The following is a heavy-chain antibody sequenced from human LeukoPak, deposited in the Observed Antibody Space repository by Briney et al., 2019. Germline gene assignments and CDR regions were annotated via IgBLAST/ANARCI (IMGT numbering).Heavy chain of an antibody. CDR3: ARDRGYQQLDPFDY. V-gene: IGHV1-69*06. CDR2: IIPIFGTA. D-gene: IGHD6-13*01. J-gene: IGHJ4*02. Sequence: ASVKVSLKASGGTFSSYAISWVRQAPGQGLEWMGRIIPIFGTANYAQKFQGRVTITADKSTSTAYMELSSLRSEDTAVYYCARDRGYQQLDPFDYWGQGTLVTVSS. CDR1: GGTFSSYA.